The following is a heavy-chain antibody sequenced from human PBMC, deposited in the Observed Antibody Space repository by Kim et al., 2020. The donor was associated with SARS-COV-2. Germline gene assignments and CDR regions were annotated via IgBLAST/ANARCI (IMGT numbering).Heavy chain of an antibody. CDR2: ISGSGGST. J-gene: IGHJ4*02. D-gene: IGHD3-16*02. V-gene: IGHV3-23*01. Sequence: GGSLRLSCAASGFTFSSYAMSWVRQAPGKGLEWVSAISGSGGSTYYVDSVKGRFTISRDNSKNTLYLQMNSLRSEDTAVYYCAKDPGTITFGGVIVIGAFDYWGQGTLVTVSS. CDR1: GFTFSSYA. CDR3: AKDPGTITFGGVIVIGAFDY.